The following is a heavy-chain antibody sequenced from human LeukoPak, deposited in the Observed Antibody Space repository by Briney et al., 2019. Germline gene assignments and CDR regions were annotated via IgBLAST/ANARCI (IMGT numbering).Heavy chain of an antibody. CDR1: GFTFSSYS. Sequence: GGSLRLSCAASGFTFSSYSMNWVRQAPGKGLEWVSSISSSSSYIYYADSVKGRFTISRDNAKNSLYLQMNSLRAEDTAVYYYSFDILTGYVFDYWGQGTLVTVSS. CDR3: SFDILTGYVFDY. D-gene: IGHD3-9*01. J-gene: IGHJ4*02. V-gene: IGHV3-21*01. CDR2: ISSSSSYI.